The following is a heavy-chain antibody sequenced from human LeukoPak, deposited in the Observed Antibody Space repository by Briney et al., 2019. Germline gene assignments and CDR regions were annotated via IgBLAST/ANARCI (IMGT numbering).Heavy chain of an antibody. D-gene: IGHD3-16*01. V-gene: IGHV4-34*01. CDR1: GGSFSGYY. J-gene: IGHJ4*02. CDR3: ASTYERSLDY. CDR2: INHSGST. Sequence: KPSETLSLTCAVYGGSFSGYYWSWIRQPPGKGLEWIGEINHSGSTNYNPSLKSRVTIPVDTSKNQFSLKLSSVTAADTAVYYCASTYERSLDYWGQGTLVTVSS.